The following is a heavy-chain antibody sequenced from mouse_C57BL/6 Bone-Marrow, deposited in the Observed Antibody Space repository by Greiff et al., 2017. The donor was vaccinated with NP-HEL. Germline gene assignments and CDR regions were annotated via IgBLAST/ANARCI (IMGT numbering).Heavy chain of an antibody. D-gene: IGHD4-1*01. V-gene: IGHV2-9-1*01. CDR2: IWTGGGT. CDR3: ARNQLTGPYYWYFDV. CDR1: GFSLTSYA. Sequence: QVQLQQSGPGLVAPSQSLSITCTVSGFSLTSYAISWVRQPPGKGLEWLGVIWTGGGTNYNSALKSRLSISKDNSKSQVFLKMNSLQTDDTARYYCARNQLTGPYYWYFDVWGTGTTVTVSS. J-gene: IGHJ1*03.